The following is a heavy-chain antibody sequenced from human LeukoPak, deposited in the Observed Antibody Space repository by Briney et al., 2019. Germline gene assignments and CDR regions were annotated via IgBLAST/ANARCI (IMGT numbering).Heavy chain of an antibody. CDR2: LYSGGST. CDR3: ARRVDGVIRGTTGWFHP. CDR1: GFSVSSNY. V-gene: IGHV3-66*04. Sequence: PGGSLRLSCAASGFSVSSNYMSWVRQAPGKGLEWVSVLYSGGSTYYADSVKGRFTISRDNSKNTLFLQMNSLRAEDTAVYYCARRVDGVIRGTTGWFHPWGQGTLVTVSS. D-gene: IGHD1-7*01. J-gene: IGHJ5*02.